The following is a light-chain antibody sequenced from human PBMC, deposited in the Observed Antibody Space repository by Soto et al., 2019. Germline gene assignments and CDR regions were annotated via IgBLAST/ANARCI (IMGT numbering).Light chain of an antibody. CDR2: AAS. V-gene: IGKV1-12*01. CDR3: QQSYRTPT. CDR1: QDVSSW. Sequence: DIQMTQSPSSVSASVGARVTTTVRASQDVSSWLAWYQQKPGKAPQVLIVAASNLQSGVSSRFSGSGSGTEFTLTISSLQPDDFATYYCQQSYRTPTFGQGTRLE. J-gene: IGKJ5*01.